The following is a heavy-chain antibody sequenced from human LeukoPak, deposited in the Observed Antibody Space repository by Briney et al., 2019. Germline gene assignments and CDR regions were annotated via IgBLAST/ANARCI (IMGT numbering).Heavy chain of an antibody. D-gene: IGHD3-9*01. V-gene: IGHV3-66*01. CDR2: IYSGGST. CDR1: GFTVSSNY. J-gene: IGHJ4*02. Sequence: LPGGSLRLSCAVAGFTVSSNYMRCVRQAPGKGLEWVSVIYSGGSTHYADSVKGRFTISRDNSKNTLYLQMNILRAEDTAVYYCARDRLHYDSLTGYPADWCQGTLVTVSS. CDR3: ARDRLHYDSLTGYPAD.